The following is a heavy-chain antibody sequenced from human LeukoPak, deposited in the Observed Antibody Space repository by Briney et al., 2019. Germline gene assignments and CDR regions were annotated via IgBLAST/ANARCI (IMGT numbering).Heavy chain of an antibody. Sequence: GGSLRLSCAASGFTFSTYAMGWVRQAPGKGLEWVSSIKGGGGDPFYADSVKGRFTISRDSSKNTLFLQLNSLRAEDTAVYYCAKGGHDFSPFYWWGQGTLVTVSS. J-gene: IGHJ4*02. CDR1: GFTFSTYA. CDR3: AKGGHDFSPFYW. D-gene: IGHD4-11*01. V-gene: IGHV3-23*01. CDR2: IKGGGGDP.